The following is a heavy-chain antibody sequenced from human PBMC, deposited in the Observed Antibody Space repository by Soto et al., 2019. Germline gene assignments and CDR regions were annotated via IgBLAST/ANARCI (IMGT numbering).Heavy chain of an antibody. CDR2: INAGNGNT. CDR1: GYTFTSYA. V-gene: IGHV1-3*01. CDR3: ARDPVMGANPYNWFDP. Sequence: ASVKVSCKVSGYTFTSYAMHWVRQAPGQRLEWMGWINAGNGNTKYSQKFQGRVTITRDTSASTAYMELSSLRSGDTAVYYCARDPVMGANPYNWFDPWGQGTLVTVSS. D-gene: IGHD1-26*01. J-gene: IGHJ5*02.